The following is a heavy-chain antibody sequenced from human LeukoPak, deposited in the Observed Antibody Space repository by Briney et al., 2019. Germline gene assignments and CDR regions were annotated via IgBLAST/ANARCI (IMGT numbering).Heavy chain of an antibody. CDR3: ARDPNKYGINWFDP. D-gene: IGHD1-14*01. CDR1: GGSISSYY. CDR2: IYTSGST. J-gene: IGHJ5*02. Sequence: SGTLSLTCTVSGGSISSYYWSWIRQPAGKGLEWIGRIYTSGSTNYNPSLKSRVTMSVDTSKNQFSLKLSSVTAADTAVYYCARDPNKYGINWFDPWGQGTLVTVSS. V-gene: IGHV4-4*07.